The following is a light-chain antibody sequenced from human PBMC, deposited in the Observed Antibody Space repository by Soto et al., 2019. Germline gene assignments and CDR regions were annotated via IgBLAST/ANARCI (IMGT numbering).Light chain of an antibody. CDR3: SSYTRSTTVV. V-gene: IGLV2-14*01. CDR2: DVT. Sequence: QSALTQPASVSGSPGQSITISCTGTRSDVGGYNFVSWYQQHPGKVPNLMIYDVTIRPSGVSDRFSGSKSGNTASLTISGLQAEDEADYYCSSYTRSTTVVFGGGTKLTVL. CDR1: RSDVGGYNF. J-gene: IGLJ2*01.